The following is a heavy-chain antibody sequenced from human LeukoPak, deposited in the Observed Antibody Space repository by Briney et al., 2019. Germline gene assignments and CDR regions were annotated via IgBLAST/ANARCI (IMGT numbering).Heavy chain of an antibody. D-gene: IGHD6-19*01. J-gene: IGHJ4*02. CDR1: GYTFTGYY. CDR3: ARDIRFSTGWYYFDY. CDR2: INPNSGGT. Sequence: GGSVKVSCKASGYTFTGYYMHWVRQAPGQGREWMGWINPNSGGTNYAQKFQGRVTMTRDTSISTAYMELSRLRSDDTAVYYCARDIRFSTGWYYFDYWGQGTLVTVSS. V-gene: IGHV1-2*02.